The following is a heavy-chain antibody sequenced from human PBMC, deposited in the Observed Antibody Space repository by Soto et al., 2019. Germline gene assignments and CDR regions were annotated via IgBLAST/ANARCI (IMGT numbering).Heavy chain of an antibody. V-gene: IGHV2-5*01. CDR2: IYWHDDK. Sequence: QITLKESGPTLVKPTQILTLTCTFSGFSLSTTGVGVSWSRQPPGKALEWLALIYWHDDKLYSPALKSRLTITKDTSKNQVVLTMTNMDPVDTATYYCAHRGGAAVGLYYFDYWGQGALVTVSS. CDR1: GFSLSTTGVG. D-gene: IGHD6-13*01. CDR3: AHRGGAAVGLYYFDY. J-gene: IGHJ4*02.